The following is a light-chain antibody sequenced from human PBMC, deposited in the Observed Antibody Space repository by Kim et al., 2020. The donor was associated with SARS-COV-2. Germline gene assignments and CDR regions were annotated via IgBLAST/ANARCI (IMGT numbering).Light chain of an antibody. J-gene: IGLJ2*01. CDR2: SKN. V-gene: IGLV3-19*01. CDR3: NSRDSNDNVV. CDR1: RLRSYY. Sequence: VALVQSVRMTWQGDRLRSYYATWYKQKPVQAPIVVIYSKNNRPSGIQDGFSGSSSGNTASWSITGTQAGDEADYYGNSRDSNDNVVFGGGTKLTVL.